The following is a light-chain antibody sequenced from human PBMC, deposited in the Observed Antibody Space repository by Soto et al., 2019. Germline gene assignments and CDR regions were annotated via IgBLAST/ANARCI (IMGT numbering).Light chain of an antibody. J-gene: IGLJ1*01. CDR2: EVS. CDR1: SSDVGAYDY. CDR3: SSYTTTDPYV. V-gene: IGLV2-14*01. Sequence: QSVLTQPASVSGSPGQSITISCTGTSSDVGAYDYVSWYQQHPGKAPKYLIYEVSNRPSGVSDRFSGSKSGTTASLTIPGLQAEDEADYYCSSYTTTDPYVFGTGTKLTVL.